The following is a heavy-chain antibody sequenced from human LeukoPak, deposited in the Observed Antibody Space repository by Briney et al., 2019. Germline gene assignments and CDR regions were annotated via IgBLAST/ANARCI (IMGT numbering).Heavy chain of an antibody. CDR3: ARVVMVRGVISLNWFDP. D-gene: IGHD3-10*01. V-gene: IGHV1-18*01. CDR2: ISAYNGNT. J-gene: IGHJ5*02. Sequence: ASVKVSCKASGYTFIDYGISWVRQAPGQGLEWMGWISAYNGNTNYAQKFQGRVTMTTDTSTSTAYMELRSLRSDDTAVYYCARVVMVRGVISLNWFDPWGQGTLVTVSS. CDR1: GYTFIDYG.